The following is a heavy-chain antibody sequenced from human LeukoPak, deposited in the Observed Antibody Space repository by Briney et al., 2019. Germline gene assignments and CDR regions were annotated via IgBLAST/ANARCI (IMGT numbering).Heavy chain of an antibody. J-gene: IGHJ4*02. D-gene: IGHD1-1*01. CDR3: AKHSHSWYIRYFEY. CDR1: GFSFSSYA. Sequence: PGGSLRLSCATSGFSFSSYAMSWVRQAPGKGLEWVSVISGSVDNTYYGDSMKGRFTISRDTSKNTLYLQMNSLRAEDTAIYYCAKHSHSWYIRYFEYWGQGTLVTVSS. V-gene: IGHV3-23*01. CDR2: ISGSVDNT.